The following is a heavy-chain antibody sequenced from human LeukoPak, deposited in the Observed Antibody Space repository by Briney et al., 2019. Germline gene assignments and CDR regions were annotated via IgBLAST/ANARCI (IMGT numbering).Heavy chain of an antibody. CDR1: GFTFSNYG. V-gene: IGHV3-33*01. Sequence: GGSLRLSCAASGFTFSNYGMHWVRQAPGKGLEWVAVIWYDGSNKYYAVSVKGRFTISRDNSKDTLYLQMNSLRAEDTAVYYCARSPPDTAMVLDYWGQGTLVTVSS. D-gene: IGHD5-18*01. J-gene: IGHJ4*02. CDR2: IWYDGSNK. CDR3: ARSPPDTAMVLDY.